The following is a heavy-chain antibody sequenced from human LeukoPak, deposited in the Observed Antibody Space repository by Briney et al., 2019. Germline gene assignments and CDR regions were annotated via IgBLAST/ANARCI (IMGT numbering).Heavy chain of an antibody. CDR3: ARDLTSGWYGFDY. CDR2: ISDSMSTI. Sequence: PGGSLRLSCAASGFTFDDYGTSWVRQAPGKGLEWVSYISDSMSTIYYADSVKGRFTISRDNAKNSLYLQMNSLRAEDTAVYYCARDLTSGWYGFDYWGQGTLVTVSS. CDR1: GFTFDDYG. J-gene: IGHJ4*02. D-gene: IGHD6-19*01. V-gene: IGHV3-48*01.